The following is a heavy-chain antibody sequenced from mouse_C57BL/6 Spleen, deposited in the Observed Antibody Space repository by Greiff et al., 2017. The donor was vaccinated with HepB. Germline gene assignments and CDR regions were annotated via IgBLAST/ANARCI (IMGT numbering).Heavy chain of an antibody. V-gene: IGHV5-17*01. D-gene: IGHD1-1*01. Sequence: EVKLMESGGGLVKPGGSLKLSCAASGFTFSDYGMHWVRQAPEKGLEWVAYISSGSSTIYYADTVKGRFPISRDNAKNTLFLQMSSLRSEDTAMYYCARTYYYGSSYYFDYWGQGTTLTVSS. J-gene: IGHJ2*01. CDR1: GFTFSDYG. CDR2: ISSGSSTI. CDR3: ARTYYYGSSYYFDY.